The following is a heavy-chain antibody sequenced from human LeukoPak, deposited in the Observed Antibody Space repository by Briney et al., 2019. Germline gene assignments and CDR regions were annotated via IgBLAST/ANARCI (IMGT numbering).Heavy chain of an antibody. J-gene: IGHJ6*02. CDR3: ARDIVVVPAAIENGMDV. CDR2: ISSSGSTI. D-gene: IGHD2-2*01. Sequence: GGSLRLSCAASGFTFSDYYMSWIRQAPGKGREWASYISSSGSTIYHADSVKGRLTIYRDNAKNSLYLQMNSLRDEDTAVYYCARDIVVVPAAIENGMDVWGQGTTVTVSS. CDR1: GFTFSDYY. V-gene: IGHV3-11*01.